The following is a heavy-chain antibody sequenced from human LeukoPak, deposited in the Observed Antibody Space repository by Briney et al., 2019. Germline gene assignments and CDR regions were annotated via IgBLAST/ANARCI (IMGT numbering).Heavy chain of an antibody. D-gene: IGHD3-3*01. CDR1: GFTFSSYG. Sequence: GGSLRLSCAASGFTFSSYGMHWVRQAPGKGLEWVAVISYDGSNKYYADSVKGRFTISRDNSKNTLYLQMNSLRAEDTAVYFCAKFTRSLEWLLGHYYGMDVWGQGTTVTVSS. CDR2: ISYDGSNK. V-gene: IGHV3-30*18. CDR3: AKFTRSLEWLLGHYYGMDV. J-gene: IGHJ6*02.